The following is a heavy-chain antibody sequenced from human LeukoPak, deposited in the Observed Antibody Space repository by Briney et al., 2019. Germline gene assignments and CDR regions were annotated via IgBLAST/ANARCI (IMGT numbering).Heavy chain of an antibody. CDR3: ARTTEAHSWRTRYYDYYMDV. CDR1: GVSISSYY. Sequence: SETLSLTCTVSGVSISSYYWSWIRQPPGKGLEWIGYIYYSGSTNYNPSLKSRVTISVDTSKNQFSLKLSSVTAADTAVYYCARTTEAHSWRTRYYDYYMDVWGKGTTVTVSS. J-gene: IGHJ6*03. V-gene: IGHV4-59*01. CDR2: IYYSGST. D-gene: IGHD6-13*01.